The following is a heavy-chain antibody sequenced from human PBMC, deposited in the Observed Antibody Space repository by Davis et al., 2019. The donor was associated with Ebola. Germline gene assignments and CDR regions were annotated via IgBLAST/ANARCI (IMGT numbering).Heavy chain of an antibody. CDR2: ITGSGGSR. Sequence: GGSLRLSCAASGFTFSSYAMTWARQAPGKGLEWVSSITGSGGSRYHADSVKGRFTISRDNSENTLHLQMNSLRADDTAVYYCAKDTSNIWFDIWGQGTMVTVSS. J-gene: IGHJ3*02. CDR1: GFTFSSYA. V-gene: IGHV3-23*01. CDR3: AKDTSNIWFDI. D-gene: IGHD1-26*01.